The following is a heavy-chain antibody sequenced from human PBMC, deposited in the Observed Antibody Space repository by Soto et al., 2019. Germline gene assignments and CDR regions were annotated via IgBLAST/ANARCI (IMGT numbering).Heavy chain of an antibody. CDR2: IIPIFGTA. CDR1: GGTFSSYA. CDR3: ARGDYDSSGYSAFDI. D-gene: IGHD3-22*01. V-gene: IGHV1-69*13. Sequence: SVKVSCKASGGTFSSYAISWVRQAPGQGLEWMGGIIPIFGTANYAQKFQGRVTITADESTSTAYMELSSLRSEDTAVYYCARGDYDSSGYSAFDIWGQGTMVTVSS. J-gene: IGHJ3*02.